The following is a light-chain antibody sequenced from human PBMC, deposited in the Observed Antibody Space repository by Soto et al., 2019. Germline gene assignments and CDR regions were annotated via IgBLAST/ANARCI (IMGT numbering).Light chain of an antibody. Sequence: QSALTQPRSVSGSPGQSVTISCNGTSSDVGGYNYVSWYQQHPGKAPKLMIYDVSKRPSGVPDRFSGSKSGNTASLTISGLQAEDEADYYCCSYAGSYTPWVFGGGTKLTVL. V-gene: IGLV2-11*01. J-gene: IGLJ3*02. CDR3: CSYAGSYTPWV. CDR2: DVS. CDR1: SSDVGGYNY.